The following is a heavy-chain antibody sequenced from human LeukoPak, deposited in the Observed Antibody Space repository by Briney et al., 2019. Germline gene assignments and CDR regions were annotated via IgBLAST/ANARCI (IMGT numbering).Heavy chain of an antibody. CDR1: GFTFSSYA. D-gene: IGHD1-26*01. Sequence: GGSLRLSCAASGFTFSSYAMHWVRQAPGKGLEWVAVILYDGSNKYYADSVKGRFTISRDNSKNTLYLQMNSLRAEDTAVYYCARDQGATTVYYYYGMDVWGQGTTVTVSS. CDR3: ARDQGATTVYYYYGMDV. CDR2: ILYDGSNK. V-gene: IGHV3-30-3*01. J-gene: IGHJ6*02.